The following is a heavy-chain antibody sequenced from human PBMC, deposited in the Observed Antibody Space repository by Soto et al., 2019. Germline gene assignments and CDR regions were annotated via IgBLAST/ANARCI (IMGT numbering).Heavy chain of an antibody. CDR3: ARGASSWYYFDY. CDR2: ISSSSSYI. J-gene: IGHJ4*02. D-gene: IGHD6-13*01. CDR1: GFTFSSYS. V-gene: IGHV3-21*01. Sequence: GGSLRLSCAASGFTFSSYSMNWVRQAPGKGLEWVSSISSSSSYIYYADSVKGRFTISRDNAKNSLYLQMNSLRAEDTAVYYCARGASSWYYFDYWGQGTLVTVSS.